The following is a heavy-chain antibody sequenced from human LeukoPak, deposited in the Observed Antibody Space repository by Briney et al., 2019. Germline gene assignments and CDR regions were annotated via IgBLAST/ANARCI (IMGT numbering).Heavy chain of an antibody. J-gene: IGHJ4*02. CDR3: ARNLIPEQLVLNF. CDR1: GGSISNY. Sequence: SETLPLTCTVSGGSISNYWNWIRQPPGKGLEWIGYIYYTGSTNCNPSLKSRVTMSVDTSKNQFSLNLKSVTPEDTAVYYCARNLIPEQLVLNFWGQGTLVTVSS. CDR2: IYYTGST. D-gene: IGHD6-13*01. V-gene: IGHV4-59*01.